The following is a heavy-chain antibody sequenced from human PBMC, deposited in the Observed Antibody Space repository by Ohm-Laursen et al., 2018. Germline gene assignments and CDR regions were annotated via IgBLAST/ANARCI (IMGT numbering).Heavy chain of an antibody. D-gene: IGHD5-24*01. V-gene: IGHV4-59*11. Sequence: SETLSLTCVVSGGSLTDHYWSWFRQPLGKGLEWIGYIYYSGGPNYSPSLKSRVTISVDTSKNQFSLKLSSVTAADTAVYYCARGSRDGLYDYWGQGTLVTVSS. CDR3: ARGSRDGLYDY. CDR1: GGSLTDHY. J-gene: IGHJ4*02. CDR2: IYYSGGP.